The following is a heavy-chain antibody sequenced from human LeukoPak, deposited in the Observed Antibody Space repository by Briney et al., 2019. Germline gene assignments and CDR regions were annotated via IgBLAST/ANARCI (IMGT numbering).Heavy chain of an antibody. CDR2: ISAYNGNT. J-gene: IGHJ3*02. V-gene: IGHV1-18*01. CDR3: TQSLIAAAGTMAFDI. CDR1: GYTFTSYG. Sequence: ASVKVSCKASGYTFTSYGISWVRQAPGQGLEWMGWISAYNGNTNYAQKLQGRVTMTTDTSTSTAYMELSSLRSEDTAVYYCTQSLIAAAGTMAFDIWGQGTMVTVSS. D-gene: IGHD6-13*01.